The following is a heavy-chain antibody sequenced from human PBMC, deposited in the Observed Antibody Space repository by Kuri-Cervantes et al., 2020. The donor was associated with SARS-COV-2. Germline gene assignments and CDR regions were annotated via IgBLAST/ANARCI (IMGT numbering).Heavy chain of an antibody. V-gene: IGHV3-23*01. Sequence: GGSLRLSCAASGFTFSSYAVGWVRQAPGKGLEWVSAISGSGGSTYYADSVKGRFTISRDNSKNTLYLQMNSLRAEDTAVYYCAKAPYGDKGAFDYWGQGTLVTVSS. CDR1: GFTFSSYA. D-gene: IGHD4-17*01. CDR2: ISGSGGST. CDR3: AKAPYGDKGAFDY. J-gene: IGHJ4*02.